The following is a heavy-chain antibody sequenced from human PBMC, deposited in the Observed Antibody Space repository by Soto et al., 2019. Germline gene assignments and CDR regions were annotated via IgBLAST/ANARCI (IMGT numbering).Heavy chain of an antibody. V-gene: IGHV1-8*01. D-gene: IGHD4-17*01. CDR2: MNPNSGNT. CDR3: ARGGLRSTVTP. Sequence: QVQLVQSGAEVRKPGASVKVSCKASGYTFTGYDITWVRQATGQGLEWMGWMNPNSGNTGYAQKCQGRVSMARDTSISTAYMELSRLTSEDKAVYFCARGGLRSTVTPWGQGTLVTVSS. CDR1: GYTFTGYD. J-gene: IGHJ5*01.